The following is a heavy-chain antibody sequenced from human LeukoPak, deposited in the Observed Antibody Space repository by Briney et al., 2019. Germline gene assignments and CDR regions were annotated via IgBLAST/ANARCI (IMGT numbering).Heavy chain of an antibody. CDR3: ATSESQTKFDY. CDR1: GYSFTTYW. J-gene: IGHJ4*02. D-gene: IGHD1/OR15-1a*01. Sequence: GESLKISCKGSGYSFTTYWIGWVRQVPGKGLEWMGIIFPGDSDTIYSPSFQGQVTISADKSINTAYLQWSSLKASDTAIYFCATSESQTKFDYWGQGTLVVVSS. CDR2: IFPGDSDT. V-gene: IGHV5-51*01.